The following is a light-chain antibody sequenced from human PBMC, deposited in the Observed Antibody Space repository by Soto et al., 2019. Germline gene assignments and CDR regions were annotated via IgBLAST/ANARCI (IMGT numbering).Light chain of an antibody. CDR2: GAS. CDR3: QHYNNWLGT. J-gene: IGKJ4*01. CDR1: QNIISN. Sequence: EIVVTQSPAILSLSPGERATLSCRASQNIISNLAWYQQKLGQAPRLLIYGASTRATGIPAGFSGSGSGTEFTLNISSLQSEDFAVYYCQHYNNWLGTFGGGTKVDIK. V-gene: IGKV3-15*01.